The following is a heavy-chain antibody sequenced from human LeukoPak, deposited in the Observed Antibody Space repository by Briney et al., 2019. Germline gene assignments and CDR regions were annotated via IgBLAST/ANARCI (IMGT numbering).Heavy chain of an antibody. D-gene: IGHD6-13*01. Sequence: PGGSLRLSCVGSGFTFRSHALSWVRQAPGKGLEWVSGISGGGENTFYADSVKGRLTISRDNSKNTLYLQLNSLRAEDTAVYYCAKRVDYSSPGGYFDSWGPGSLVTVSS. V-gene: IGHV3-23*01. CDR2: ISGGGENT. J-gene: IGHJ4*02. CDR3: AKRVDYSSPGGYFDS. CDR1: GFTFRSHA.